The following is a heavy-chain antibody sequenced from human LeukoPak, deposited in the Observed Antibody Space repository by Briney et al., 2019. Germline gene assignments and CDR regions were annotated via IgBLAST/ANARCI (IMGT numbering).Heavy chain of an antibody. CDR3: ARTLSDSGLSY. Sequence: SVKVSCKAPGGTFNSYGISWVRQAPGQGLEWMGAMIPLLGTENYAQKFQGRVSITADKSTTTAYMELSSLISDDTAVYYCARTLSDSGLSYWGQGTLVTVSS. D-gene: IGHD3/OR15-3a*01. J-gene: IGHJ4*02. CDR2: MIPLLGTE. CDR1: GGTFNSYG. V-gene: IGHV1-69*10.